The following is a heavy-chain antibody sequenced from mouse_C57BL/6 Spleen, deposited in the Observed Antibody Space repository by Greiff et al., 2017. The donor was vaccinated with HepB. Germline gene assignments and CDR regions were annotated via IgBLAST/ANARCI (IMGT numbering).Heavy chain of an antibody. Sequence: QVQLQQSGPELVKPGASVKISCKASGYAFSSSWMNWVKQRPGKGLEWIGRIYPGDGDTNYNGKFKGKATLTADKSSSTAYMQLSSLTSEDSAVYFCARWIYYDYDVRDYWGQGTTLTVSS. CDR2: IYPGDGDT. J-gene: IGHJ2*01. V-gene: IGHV1-82*01. CDR3: ARWIYYDYDVRDY. D-gene: IGHD2-4*01. CDR1: GYAFSSSW.